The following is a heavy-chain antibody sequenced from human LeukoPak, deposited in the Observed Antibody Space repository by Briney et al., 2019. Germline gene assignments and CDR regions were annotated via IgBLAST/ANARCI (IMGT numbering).Heavy chain of an antibody. CDR2: ISSSSSTI. V-gene: IGHV3-48*01. Sequence: GGSLRLSCAASGFTFSSYSMNWVRQAPGKGLECVSYISSSSSTIYYADSVKGRFTISRDNAKNSLYLQMNSLRAEDTAVYYCAGSFGLRYFDWEDYWGQGTLVTVSS. CDR1: GFTFSSYS. D-gene: IGHD3-9*01. J-gene: IGHJ4*02. CDR3: AGSFGLRYFDWEDY.